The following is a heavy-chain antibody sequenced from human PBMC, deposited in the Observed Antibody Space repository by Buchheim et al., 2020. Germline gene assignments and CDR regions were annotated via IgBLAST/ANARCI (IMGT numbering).Heavy chain of an antibody. D-gene: IGHD3-3*01. CDR2: IWYDGSNK. J-gene: IGHJ6*02. V-gene: IGHV3-33*01. CDR3: ARDNGLEWLIYGMDV. Sequence: QVQLVESGGGVVQPGRSLRLSCAASGFTFSSYGMHWVRQAPGKGLAWVAVIWYDGSNKYYADSVKGRFTISRDNSKNTLYLQMNSLRAEDTAVYYCARDNGLEWLIYGMDVWGQGTT. CDR1: GFTFSSYG.